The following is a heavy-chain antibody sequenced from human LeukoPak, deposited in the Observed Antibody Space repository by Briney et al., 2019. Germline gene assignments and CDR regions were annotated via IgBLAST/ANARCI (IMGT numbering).Heavy chain of an antibody. D-gene: IGHD3-22*01. V-gene: IGHV3-30-3*01. J-gene: IGHJ4*02. CDR3: ARDNYYDSSGYYLPDY. Sequence: PGGSLRLSCAASGFTFSSYAMHWVRQAPGKGLEWVAVISYDGSNKYYADSVKGRFTISRDNSKNTLYLQMNSLRAEDTAVYYCARDNYYDSSGYYLPDYWGQGTLVTVSS. CDR2: ISYDGSNK. CDR1: GFTFSSYA.